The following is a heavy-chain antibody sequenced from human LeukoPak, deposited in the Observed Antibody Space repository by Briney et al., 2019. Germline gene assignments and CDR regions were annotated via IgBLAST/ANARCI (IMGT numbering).Heavy chain of an antibody. V-gene: IGHV3-21*01. CDR2: ISSSSSYI. CDR1: GFTFSSYS. J-gene: IGHJ3*02. CDR3: ARAAYSSSWPNPDDAFDI. D-gene: IGHD6-13*01. Sequence: GGSLRLSCAASGFTFSSYSMKWVRQAPGKGLEWVSSISSSSSYIYYADSVKGRFTTSRDNAKNSLYLQMNSLRAEDTAVYYCARAAYSSSWPNPDDAFDIWGQGTMVTVSS.